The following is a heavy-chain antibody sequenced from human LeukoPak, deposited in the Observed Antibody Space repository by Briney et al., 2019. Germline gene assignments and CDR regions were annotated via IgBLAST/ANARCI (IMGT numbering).Heavy chain of an antibody. V-gene: IGHV5-51*01. D-gene: IGHD2-2*01. CDR3: ARGYCSSTSCLPVFDY. Sequence: ESLKISCKGPGNSFTRYWIGWVRQMPGKGLEWMGIIYPGDSDTRYSPSFQGRVTISADKSISTAYLQWSSLQASDTAMYYCARGYCSSTSCLPVFDYWGQGTLVTVSS. J-gene: IGHJ4*02. CDR2: IYPGDSDT. CDR1: GNSFTRYW.